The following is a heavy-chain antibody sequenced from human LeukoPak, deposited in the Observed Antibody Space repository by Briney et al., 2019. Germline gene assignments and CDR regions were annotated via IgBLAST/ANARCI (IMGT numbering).Heavy chain of an antibody. Sequence: SETLSLTCTVSGGSINSHYWSWIRQPPGKGLEWIGYIYHIGTTNYNPSLKSRVTISVDTSKNQFSLKLSSVTAADTAVYYCAALNPTPRAFDIWDQGTLVIVSS. D-gene: IGHD4/OR15-4a*01. CDR1: GGSINSHY. CDR3: AALNPTPRAFDI. J-gene: IGHJ3*02. CDR2: IYHIGTT. V-gene: IGHV4-59*11.